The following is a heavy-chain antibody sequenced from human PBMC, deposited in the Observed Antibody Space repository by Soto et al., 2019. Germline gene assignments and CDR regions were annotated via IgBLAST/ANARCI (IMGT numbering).Heavy chain of an antibody. V-gene: IGHV4-34*01. Sequence: RIIKPPGKGLEWIGGINHSGSTNYNPSLKSRVTISVDTSKNQFSLKLSSVTAADTAVYYCARAVLLWFGELDPWGQGTLVTVSS. CDR2: INHSGST. D-gene: IGHD3-10*01. J-gene: IGHJ5*02. CDR3: ARAVLLWFGELDP.